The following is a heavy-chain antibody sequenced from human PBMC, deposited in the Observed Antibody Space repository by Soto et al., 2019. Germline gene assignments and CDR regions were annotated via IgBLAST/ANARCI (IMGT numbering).Heavy chain of an antibody. V-gene: IGHV1-2*02. D-gene: IGHD3-3*01. CDR1: GYPVTAYY. Sequence: QLHLVQSGAVVKKPGASVTVSCSASGYPVTAYYMHWVRQAPGRGLEWMGGINPATGAAKYTQTFQGRVPMTRDTSPSTVFMELSGLTAGDTAVFYCARGGGVGVAGSAAFDMWGQGTLVTVSS. CDR3: ARGGGVGVAGSAAFDM. CDR2: INPATGAA. J-gene: IGHJ3*02.